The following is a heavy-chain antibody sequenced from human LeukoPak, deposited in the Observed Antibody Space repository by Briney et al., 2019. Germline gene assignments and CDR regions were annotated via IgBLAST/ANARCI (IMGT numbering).Heavy chain of an antibody. CDR2: IYYSGST. V-gene: IGHV4-31*03. J-gene: IGHJ6*02. CDR3: ARGGDYYYYGMDV. Sequence: SQTLSLTCTVSGGSISSGGYYWSWIRQHPGKGLEWIGYIYYSGSTYYNPSLKSRVTISVDTSKNQFSLKLSSVTAADTAVYYCARGGDYYYYGMDVWGQGTTVTVSS. D-gene: IGHD4-17*01. CDR1: GGSISSGGYY.